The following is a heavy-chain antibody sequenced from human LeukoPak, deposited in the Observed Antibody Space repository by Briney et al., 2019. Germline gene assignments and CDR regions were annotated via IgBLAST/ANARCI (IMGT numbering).Heavy chain of an antibody. V-gene: IGHV4-4*02. CDR1: GGSISSSNW. D-gene: IGHD6-13*01. Sequence: SETLSLTCAVSGGSISSSNWWSWVRQPPGKGLEWIGEIYHSGSTNYNPSLKCRVAISVDKSKNQFSLKLSSVTAADTAVYYCARVGGSSWPFDYWGQGTLVTVSS. CDR3: ARVGGSSWPFDY. J-gene: IGHJ4*02. CDR2: IYHSGST.